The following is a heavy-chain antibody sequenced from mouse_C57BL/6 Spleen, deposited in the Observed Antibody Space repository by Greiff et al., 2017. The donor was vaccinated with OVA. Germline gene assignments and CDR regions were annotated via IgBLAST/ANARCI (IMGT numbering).Heavy chain of an antibody. J-gene: IGHJ1*03. D-gene: IGHD2-5*01. V-gene: IGHV1-53*01. CDR1: GYTFTSYC. CDR3: ARSAYYSKPWYFAV. Sequence: QVQLQQPGTELVKPGASVKLSCKASGYTFTSYCMHWVKQRPGQGLEWIGNIYPSNGGTNYNEKFKSKATLTVDTSSSTAYMQLSSLTSEDSAVYYCARSAYYSKPWYFAVWGKGTTVNVSS. CDR2: IYPSNGGT.